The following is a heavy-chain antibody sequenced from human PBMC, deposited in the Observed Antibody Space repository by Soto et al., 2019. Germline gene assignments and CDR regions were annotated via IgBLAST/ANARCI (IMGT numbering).Heavy chain of an antibody. CDR3: ARGVVVVPAVLMGYYYMDV. J-gene: IGHJ6*03. V-gene: IGHV4-34*01. Sequence: SDTLSLTCAVYGGPFSGYYWSWIRQPPGKGLEWIGEINHSGSTNYNPSLKSRVTISVDTSKNQFSLKLSSVTAADTAVYYCARGVVVVPAVLMGYYYMDVWGKGTTVTVSS. CDR2: INHSGST. CDR1: GGPFSGYY. D-gene: IGHD2-2*01.